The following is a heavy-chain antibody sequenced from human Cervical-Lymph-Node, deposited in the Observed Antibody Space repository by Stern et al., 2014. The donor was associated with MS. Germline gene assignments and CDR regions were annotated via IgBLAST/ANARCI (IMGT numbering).Heavy chain of an antibody. CDR1: GFTFSSYG. CDR2: IWYDGSNK. D-gene: IGHD6-13*01. V-gene: IGHV3-33*01. Sequence: QVQLVQSGGGVVQPGRSLRLSCAASGFTFSSYGMHGVRQAPGKGLEWVAVIWYDGSNKYYADSVKGRFTISRDNSKNTLYLQMNSLRAEDTAVYYCARDLVRVSYGMDVWGQGTTVTVSS. CDR3: ARDLVRVSYGMDV. J-gene: IGHJ6*02.